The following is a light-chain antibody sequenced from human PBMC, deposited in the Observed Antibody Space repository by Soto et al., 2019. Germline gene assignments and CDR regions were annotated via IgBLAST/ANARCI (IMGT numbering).Light chain of an antibody. CDR1: SSDVGAYNY. CDR2: DVS. CDR3: SSYTSATTYV. J-gene: IGLJ1*01. Sequence: QSVLTQPASVSGSPGQSITISCTGTSSDVGAYNYDSWYQQHHPGEAPKLIIYDVSHRPSGVSNRFSGSKSGNTASPTISGLQTEDEADYYCSSYTSATTYVFGTGTKVTVL. V-gene: IGLV2-14*03.